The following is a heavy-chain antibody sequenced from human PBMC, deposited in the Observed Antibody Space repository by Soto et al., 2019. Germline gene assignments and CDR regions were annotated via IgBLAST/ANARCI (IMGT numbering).Heavy chain of an antibody. CDR2: INPSGGST. V-gene: IGHV1-46*03. D-gene: IGHD3-9*01. CDR1: GYTFTSYY. J-gene: IGHJ6*03. Sequence: SVKVSCKASGYTFTSYYMHWVRQVPGQGLEWMGIINPSGGSTSYAQKFQGRVTMTRDTSTSTVYMELSSLRSEDTAVYYCARDVLRYFDWSPTGYMDVWGKGTTVTVSS. CDR3: ARDVLRYFDWSPTGYMDV.